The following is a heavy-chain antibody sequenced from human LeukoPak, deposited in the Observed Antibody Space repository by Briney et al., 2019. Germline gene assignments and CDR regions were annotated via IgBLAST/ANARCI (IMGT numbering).Heavy chain of an antibody. CDR1: GGSISSGSYY. Sequence: PSQTLSLTCTVSGGSISSGSYYWSWIRQPAGKGLEWIGRIYTSGSTNYNPPLKSRVTISVDTSKNQFSLKLSSVTAADTAVYYCARAPQRSLDAFDIWGQGTMVTVSS. CDR2: IYTSGST. CDR3: ARAPQRSLDAFDI. J-gene: IGHJ3*02. D-gene: IGHD6-25*01. V-gene: IGHV4-61*02.